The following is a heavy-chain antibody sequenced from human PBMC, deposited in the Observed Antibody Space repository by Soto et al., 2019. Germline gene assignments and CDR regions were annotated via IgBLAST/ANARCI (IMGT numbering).Heavy chain of an antibody. D-gene: IGHD3-10*01. V-gene: IGHV1-69*08. Sequence: QVQLVQSGAAVKKPGSSVKVSCKASGGTFSSYTISWVRQAPGQVLEWMGRIIPILGIANYAQKFQGRVTITADKSTSTAYMELSSLRSEDTAVYYCARDPGSGSYRNFDYWGQGTLVTVSS. J-gene: IGHJ4*02. CDR3: ARDPGSGSYRNFDY. CDR1: GGTFSSYT. CDR2: IIPILGIA.